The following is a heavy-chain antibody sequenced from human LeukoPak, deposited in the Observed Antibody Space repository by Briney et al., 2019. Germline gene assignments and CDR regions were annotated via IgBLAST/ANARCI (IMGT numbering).Heavy chain of an antibody. CDR3: ARDWSYDDP. D-gene: IGHD1-26*01. V-gene: IGHV4-4*07. CDR1: GGSFSGYY. J-gene: IGHJ5*02. CDR2: IYTSGST. Sequence: PSETLSLTCAVYGGSFSGYYWSWIRQPAGKGLEWIGRIYTSGSTNYNPSLKSRVSISVDKSKNQFSLKLSSVTAADTAVYYCARDWSYDDPWGQGTLVTVSS.